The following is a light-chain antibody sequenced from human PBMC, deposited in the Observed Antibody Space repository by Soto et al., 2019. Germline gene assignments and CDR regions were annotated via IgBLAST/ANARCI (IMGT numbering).Light chain of an antibody. CDR2: SNN. V-gene: IGLV1-44*01. J-gene: IGLJ3*02. CDR3: AAWDDSLNGRWV. Sequence: QFVLTQPPSASGTPGQRVTISCSGSSSNIGSNTVNWYQQLPGTAPKLLIYSNNQRPSGVPDRFSGSKSGTSASLAISGLQSEDEADYYCAAWDDSLNGRWVFGGGTKLTVL. CDR1: SSNIGSNT.